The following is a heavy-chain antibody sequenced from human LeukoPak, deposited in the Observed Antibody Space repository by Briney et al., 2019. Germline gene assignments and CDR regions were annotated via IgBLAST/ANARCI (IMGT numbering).Heavy chain of an antibody. CDR3: ARDLVLAGGSYPDH. CDR1: GGSISSYY. V-gene: IGHV4-59*01. J-gene: IGHJ4*02. Sequence: SETLSLTCTVSGGSISSYYWSWIRQPPGKGLEWIGYIYYSGSTNYNPSLKSRVTISVDTSKNQFSLKLSSVTAADTAVYYCARDLVLAGGSYPDHWGQGTLVTVSS. CDR2: IYYSGST. D-gene: IGHD1-26*01.